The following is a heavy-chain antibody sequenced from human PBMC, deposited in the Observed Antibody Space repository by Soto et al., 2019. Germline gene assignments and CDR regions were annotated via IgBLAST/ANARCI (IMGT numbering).Heavy chain of an antibody. D-gene: IGHD1-1*01. V-gene: IGHV4-4*07. J-gene: IGHJ4*02. Sequence: QVQLQESGPGLAKPSETLSLTCTVSGASFSNSYWSWIRRPAGKGLEWIGRISASGNTNYNPSLKCPVPMSIDTSKTQFSLKGSSGNGADTGLYYCAKDSGAQAGTAEYRGQGIRDNDS. CDR2: ISASGNT. CDR3: AKDSGAQAGTAEY. CDR1: GASFSNSY.